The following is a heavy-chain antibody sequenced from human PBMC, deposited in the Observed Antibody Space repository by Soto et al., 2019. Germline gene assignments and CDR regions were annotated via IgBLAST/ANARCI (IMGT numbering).Heavy chain of an antibody. CDR3: ASYYYDSSGFRYFQH. V-gene: IGHV4-30-4*01. CDR1: GGSISSGDYY. Sequence: QVQLQESGPGLVKPSQTLSLTCTVSGGSISSGDYYWSWIRQPPGMGLEWIGYIYYSGNTYYNPSLKSRVPISVDTSKNQFALKLSSVTSADTAVYYCASYYYDSSGFRYFQHWGQGTLVTVSS. CDR2: IYYSGNT. J-gene: IGHJ1*01. D-gene: IGHD3-22*01.